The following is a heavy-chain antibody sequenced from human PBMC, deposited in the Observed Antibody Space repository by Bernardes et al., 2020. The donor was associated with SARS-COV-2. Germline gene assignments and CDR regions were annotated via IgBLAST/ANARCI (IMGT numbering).Heavy chain of an antibody. CDR3: ARTARLGDL. Sequence: GGSLRLSCAPFGLTFANYYRRWTRQAPGNPLEWISYIGGGGGNDINYADSVRGRFTVSRDNAKSALYLQMNSLTAEDTAVYYCARTARLGDLWGRGTLVTVSS. J-gene: IGHJ2*01. CDR1: GLTFANYY. V-gene: IGHV3-11*01. CDR2: IGGGGGNDI. D-gene: IGHD3-9*01.